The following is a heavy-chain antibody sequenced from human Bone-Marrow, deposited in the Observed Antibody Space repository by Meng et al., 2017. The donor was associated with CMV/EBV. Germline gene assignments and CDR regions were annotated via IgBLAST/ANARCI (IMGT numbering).Heavy chain of an antibody. V-gene: IGHV6-1*01. D-gene: IGHD3-22*01. CDR1: GDSVSSNSAA. Sequence: SQTLSLTCAISGDSVSSNSAAWNWIRQSPSRGLEWLGRTYYRSKWYDDYAMAVKSRITINPDTSKNQFSLQLNSVTPEDTAVYYCARDYYDSGAYYYTEEYYHGLDVWAQGTTATFSS. CDR2: TYYRSKWYD. J-gene: IGHJ6*02. CDR3: ARDYYDSGAYYYTEEYYHGLDV.